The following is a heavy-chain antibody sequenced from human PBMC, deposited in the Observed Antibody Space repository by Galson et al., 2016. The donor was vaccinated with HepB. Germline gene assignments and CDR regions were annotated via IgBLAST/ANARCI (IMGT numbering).Heavy chain of an antibody. Sequence: CAISGDSVSSDSAAWNWIRQSPSRGLEWLGRTFYRSTKWYYDYAVSVKSRITINPDTSKNQFSLQLNSVTPEDTAVYYCARSGYSSGWYVPGILDFWGQGTLVTVSS. CDR1: GDSVSSDSAA. CDR2: TFYRSTKWYY. V-gene: IGHV6-1*01. CDR3: ARSGYSSGWYVPGILDF. J-gene: IGHJ4*02. D-gene: IGHD6-19*01.